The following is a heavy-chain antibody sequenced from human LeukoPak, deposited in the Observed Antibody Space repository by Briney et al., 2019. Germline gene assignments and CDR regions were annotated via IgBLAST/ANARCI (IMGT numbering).Heavy chain of an antibody. Sequence: ASVKVSCKASGYTFTSYGISWVRQAPGQGLEWRGWISAYNGNTNYAQKLRGRVTMTTDTSTSTAYMELRSLRSDDTAVYYCARDRPVVVVAARFDPWGQGTLVTVSS. CDR3: ARDRPVVVVAARFDP. CDR1: GYTFTSYG. D-gene: IGHD2-15*01. CDR2: ISAYNGNT. V-gene: IGHV1-18*01. J-gene: IGHJ5*02.